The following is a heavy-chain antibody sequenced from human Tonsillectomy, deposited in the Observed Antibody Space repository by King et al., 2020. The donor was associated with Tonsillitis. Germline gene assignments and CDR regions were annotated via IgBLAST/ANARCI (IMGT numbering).Heavy chain of an antibody. D-gene: IGHD1-7*01. CDR1: GYTFTSYD. J-gene: IGHJ5*02. CDR3: DKNPYLTGNFDP. V-gene: IGHV1-8*01. Sequence: QLVQSGAEVKRPGASVKVSCKASGYTFTSYDINWVRQAPGQGLEWMGWMTPTSGNTGYAQKFQGRVTMTRNTSISTAYLELNSLQSDDTAVYYCDKNPYLTGNFDPWGQGTLVAVSS. CDR2: MTPTSGNT.